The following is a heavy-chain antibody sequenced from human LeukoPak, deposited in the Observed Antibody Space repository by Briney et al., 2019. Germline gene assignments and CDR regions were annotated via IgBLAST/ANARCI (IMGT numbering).Heavy chain of an antibody. J-gene: IGHJ6*02. CDR2: MSANYYHI. D-gene: IGHD2-2*01. Sequence: GGSLRLSCGASGLPFSTYRMSWVREPPGRRLEEVSSMSANYYHIFYADSVKGRFTNSRDNAKNSLYLQMISLRSEDTAVYFCGAVPGLMDVWGQGTTVTVS. CDR3: GAVPGLMDV. CDR1: GLPFSTYR. V-gene: IGHV3-21*01.